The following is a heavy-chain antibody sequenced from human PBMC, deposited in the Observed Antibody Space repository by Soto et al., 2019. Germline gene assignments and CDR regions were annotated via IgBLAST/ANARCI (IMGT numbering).Heavy chain of an antibody. CDR3: AKDRKYYYDSSGT. D-gene: IGHD3-22*01. V-gene: IGHV3-23*01. Sequence: GGSLRLSCAASGFTFSSYAISWVRQAPGKGLEWVSAISGSGGSTYYADSVKGRFTISRDNSKNTLYLQMNSLRAEDTAVYYCAKDRKYYYDSSGTWGQGTLVTVSS. CDR1: GFTFSSYA. J-gene: IGHJ5*02. CDR2: ISGSGGST.